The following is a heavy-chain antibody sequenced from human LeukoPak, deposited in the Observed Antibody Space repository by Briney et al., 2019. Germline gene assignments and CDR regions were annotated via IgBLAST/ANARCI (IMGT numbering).Heavy chain of an antibody. D-gene: IGHD1/OR15-1a*01. CDR3: ARDPVSMGTPIYGMDV. Sequence: SETLSLTCTVSGGSVSSGSYYWSWIRQPPGKGLEWIGYIYYSGSTNYNPSLKSRVTISVDTSKNQFSLKLSSVTAADTAVYYCARDPVSMGTPIYGMDVWGKGTTVTVSS. CDR1: GGSVSSGSYY. CDR2: IYYSGST. V-gene: IGHV4-61*01. J-gene: IGHJ6*04.